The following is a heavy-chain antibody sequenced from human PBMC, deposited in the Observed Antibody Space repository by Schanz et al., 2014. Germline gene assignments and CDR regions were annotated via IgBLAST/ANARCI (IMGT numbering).Heavy chain of an antibody. CDR1: GFTFTNYA. J-gene: IGHJ4*02. CDR2: ILYDGSNK. D-gene: IGHD3-10*01. Sequence: VQLLESGGGLVQPGGSLRLSCAASGFTFTNYAMTWVRQAPGKGLEWVAVILYDGSNKYYADSVKGRFTISRDNSKNTLYLQMNSLRVEDTALYYCAKDGIMVQGVIWERYFDSWGQGTLVTVSS. V-gene: IGHV3-30*18. CDR3: AKDGIMVQGVIWERYFDS.